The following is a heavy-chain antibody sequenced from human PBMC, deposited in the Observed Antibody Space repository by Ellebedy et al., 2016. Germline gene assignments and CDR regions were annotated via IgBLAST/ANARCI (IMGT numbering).Heavy chain of an antibody. J-gene: IGHJ4*02. CDR1: GGSFSGYY. D-gene: IGHD2-8*01. V-gene: IGHV4-34*01. Sequence: SETLSLTXAVYGGSFSGYYWSWIRQPPGKGLEWIGEINHSGSTNYNPSLKSRVTISVDTSKNQFSLKLSSVTAADTAVYYCARGIVLMVYGVLVPPDYWGQGTLVTVSS. CDR3: ARGIVLMVYGVLVPPDY. CDR2: INHSGST.